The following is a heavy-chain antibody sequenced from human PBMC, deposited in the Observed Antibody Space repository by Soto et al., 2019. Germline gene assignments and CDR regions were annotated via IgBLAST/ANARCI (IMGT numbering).Heavy chain of an antibody. V-gene: IGHV3-7*01. Sequence: EVQLVESGGVLVRPGGSLRLSCAASGLAFRSFLMSWVRQAPGGGMEWVANINQDGLDTYYSDSVRDRFTISRDNAANSLFLHMNRLGAEYTAVYYCATYHDDEWESYRHRYWGQGSLVTVSS. CDR1: GLAFRSFL. CDR2: INQDGLDT. D-gene: IGHD3-16*01. CDR3: ATYHDDEWESYRHRY. J-gene: IGHJ4*02.